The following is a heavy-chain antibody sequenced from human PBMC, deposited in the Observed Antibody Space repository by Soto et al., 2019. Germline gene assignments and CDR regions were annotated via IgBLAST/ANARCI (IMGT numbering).Heavy chain of an antibody. V-gene: IGHV1-69*01. CDR3: ARNSGYDYLSGLDS. D-gene: IGHD5-12*01. CDR1: GGTFNTYA. Sequence: QVQLVQSGAEVKKPGSSVKVSCKASGGTFNTYAVSWVRQAPGQGLEWMGGIIPVYGTPNYAQKFQGRVTITADETTSPVYLELSSLRSEDTAVYPCARNSGYDYLSGLDSWGQGTLVTVSA. CDR2: IIPVYGTP. J-gene: IGHJ5*01.